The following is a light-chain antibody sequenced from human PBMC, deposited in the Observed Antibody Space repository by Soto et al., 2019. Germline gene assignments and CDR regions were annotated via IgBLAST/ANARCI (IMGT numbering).Light chain of an antibody. J-gene: IGKJ1*01. CDR1: QSINNW. V-gene: IGKV1-5*03. CDR2: TAS. CDR3: LQYNSYSRGM. Sequence: DIQMTQSPSTLSASIGDRVTITCRASQSINNWLAWYQQKPGKVPRLLLYTASSLASGVPSRFSGSGSGTAFTLTISSLQPDDFATYYGLQYNSYSRGMFGQGTKVYIK.